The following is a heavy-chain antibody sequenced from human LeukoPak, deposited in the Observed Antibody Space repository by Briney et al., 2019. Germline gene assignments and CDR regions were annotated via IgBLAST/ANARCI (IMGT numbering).Heavy chain of an antibody. CDR2: IYYSGST. CDR1: GGSISSYY. Sequence: SQTLSLTCTVSGGSISSYYWSWIRQPPGKGLEWIGYIYYSGSTNYNPSLKSRVTISGDASTNQFSLKLSSVTAADTAVYYCARQGGGFWYFDLWGRGTLVTVSS. D-gene: IGHD6-25*01. CDR3: ARQGGGFWYFDL. V-gene: IGHV4-59*08. J-gene: IGHJ2*01.